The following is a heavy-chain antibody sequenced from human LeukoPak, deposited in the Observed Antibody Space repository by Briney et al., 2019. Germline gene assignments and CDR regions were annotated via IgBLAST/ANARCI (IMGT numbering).Heavy chain of an antibody. D-gene: IGHD3-22*01. Sequence: PGGSLRLSCAASGFTLSNYWMSWVRQSPGKGLEWVANINQDGSQKYYVDSVKGRFTISRDNAKNSLYLQINSLRAEDTAVYYCTRVQRSGYSDSWGQGTLVTVSS. CDR1: GFTLSNYW. V-gene: IGHV3-7*01. CDR3: TRVQRSGYSDS. CDR2: INQDGSQK. J-gene: IGHJ4*02.